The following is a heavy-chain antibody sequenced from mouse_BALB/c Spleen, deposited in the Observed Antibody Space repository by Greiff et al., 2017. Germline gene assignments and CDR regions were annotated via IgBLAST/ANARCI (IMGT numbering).Heavy chain of an antibody. V-gene: IGHV2-6-7*01. D-gene: IGHD3-1*01. Sequence: QVQLKQSGPGLVAPSQSLSITCTVSGFSLTGYGVNWVRQPPGKGLEWLGMIWGDGSTDYNSALKSRLSISKDNSTSQVFLKMNSLQTDDTARYYCARGGSSGYVWFAYWGQGTLVTVSA. CDR3: ARGGSSGYVWFAY. J-gene: IGHJ3*01. CDR1: GFSLTGYG. CDR2: IWGDGST.